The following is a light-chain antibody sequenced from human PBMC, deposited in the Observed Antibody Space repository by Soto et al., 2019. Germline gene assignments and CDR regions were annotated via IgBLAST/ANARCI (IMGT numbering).Light chain of an antibody. V-gene: IGKV3-20*01. CDR1: QSVPRSY. CDR3: QQYGSSIT. Sequence: FVLTQSPNTLAWSPGGMATLSCRAGQSVPRSYLAWYQQKPGQAPRLLIYGTSSRATGIPDRFSGSGSGTDFTLTISRLEPEDFAMFYCQQYGSSITFGQGTRLEIK. J-gene: IGKJ5*01. CDR2: GTS.